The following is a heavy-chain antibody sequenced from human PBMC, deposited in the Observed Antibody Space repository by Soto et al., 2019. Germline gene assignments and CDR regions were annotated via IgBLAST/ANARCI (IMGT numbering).Heavy chain of an antibody. CDR2: INSSGGHT. V-gene: IGHV1-46*01. CDR3: ARDLLAAGSDALDI. Sequence: QVQLVQSGAEVKKPGASVKVSCKASGYTFTRHYIHWVRQAPGQGLEWMGIINSSGGHTYYAQKFQGRVTMIRDTSTSTVYMELSSLRSEDTAVYYCARDLLAAGSDALDIWGQGTMVTVSS. D-gene: IGHD6-13*01. CDR1: GYTFTRHY. J-gene: IGHJ3*02.